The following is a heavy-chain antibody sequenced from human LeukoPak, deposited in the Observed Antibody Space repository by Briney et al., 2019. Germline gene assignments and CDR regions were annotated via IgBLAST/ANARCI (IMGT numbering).Heavy chain of an antibody. Sequence: PGGSLRLSCAASGFTFSSYGMHWVRQAPGKGLEWVAVISYDGSNKYYADSVKGRFTISRDNSKNTLYLQMNSLRAEDTAVYYCANADDCGDYDSPDYWGQGTLVTVSS. CDR1: GFTFSSYG. D-gene: IGHD4-17*01. V-gene: IGHV3-30*18. CDR2: ISYDGSNK. CDR3: ANADDCGDYDSPDY. J-gene: IGHJ4*02.